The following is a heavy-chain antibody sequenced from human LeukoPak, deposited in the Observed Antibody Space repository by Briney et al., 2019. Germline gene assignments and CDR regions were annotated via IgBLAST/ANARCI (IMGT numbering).Heavy chain of an antibody. D-gene: IGHD1-1*01. V-gene: IGHV3-23*01. CDR1: GFSFSSYA. Sequence: QPGGSLRLSCVASGFSFSSYAMSWVRQTPERGLEWVSSVSVTGAPYNGDSAKGRFTTSRDNSKNTMYLQMNSLRAEDTAVYYCVKDPLASTMGKYYMDVWGKGTTVIVSS. J-gene: IGHJ6*03. CDR2: VSVTGAP. CDR3: VKDPLASTMGKYYMDV.